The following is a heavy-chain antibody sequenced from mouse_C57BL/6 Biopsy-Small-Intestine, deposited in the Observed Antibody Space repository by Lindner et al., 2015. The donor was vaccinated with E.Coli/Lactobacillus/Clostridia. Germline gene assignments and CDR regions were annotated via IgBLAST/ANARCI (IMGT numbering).Heavy chain of an antibody. D-gene: IGHD2-12*01. CDR3: ARRNSPDY. J-gene: IGHJ2*01. V-gene: IGHV1-78*01. CDR1: GYTFTDHT. CDR2: IYPRDGET. Sequence: VQLQESGAELMKPGVSVKISCKVSGYTFTDHTLHWMKQRPEQGLEWIGYIYPRDGETKYNQKFKDKATLTADKSSSTAYMQLSSLTSDDSAVYYCARRNSPDYWGQGTTLTVSS.